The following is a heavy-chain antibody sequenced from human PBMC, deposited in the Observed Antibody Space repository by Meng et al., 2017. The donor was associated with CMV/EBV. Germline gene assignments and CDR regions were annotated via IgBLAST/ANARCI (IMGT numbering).Heavy chain of an antibody. Sequence: GESLKISCAASGFTFSGSAMHWVRQAPGKGLEWVSAISGSGGSTYYADSVKGRFTISRDNSKNTLYLQMNSLRAEDTAVYYCAKDPISNLPYYFDYWGQGTLVTVSS. V-gene: IGHV3-23*01. CDR3: AKDPISNLPYYFDY. J-gene: IGHJ4*02. CDR1: GFTFSGSA. D-gene: IGHD4/OR15-4a*01. CDR2: ISGSGGST.